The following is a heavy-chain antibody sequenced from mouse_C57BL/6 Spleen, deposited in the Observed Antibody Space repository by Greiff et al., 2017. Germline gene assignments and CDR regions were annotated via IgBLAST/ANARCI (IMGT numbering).Heavy chain of an antibody. V-gene: IGHV1-64*01. CDR1: GYTFTSYW. CDR2: IHPNSGST. D-gene: IGHD3-3*01. Sequence: QVQLKQPGAELVKPGASVKLSCKASGYTFTSYWMHWVKQRPGQGLEWIGMIHPNSGSTNYNEKFKSKATLTVDKSSSTAYMQLSSLTSEDYAVYYCARRSRAGYYAMDYWGQGTSVTVSS. J-gene: IGHJ4*01. CDR3: ARRSRAGYYAMDY.